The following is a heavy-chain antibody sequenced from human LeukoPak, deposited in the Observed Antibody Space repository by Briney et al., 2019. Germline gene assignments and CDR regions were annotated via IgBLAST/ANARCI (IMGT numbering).Heavy chain of an antibody. J-gene: IGHJ3*02. CDR2: ISSSGSTI. D-gene: IGHD2-15*01. CDR1: GFTFSSYE. Sequence: PGGSLRLSCAASGFTFSSYEMNWVRQAPGKGLEWVSYISSSGSTIYYADSVKGRFTISRDNAKNSLYLQMNSLRAEDTAVYYCARSPYCSGGSCYGPDAFDIWGQGTMVIVSS. V-gene: IGHV3-48*03. CDR3: ARSPYCSGGSCYGPDAFDI.